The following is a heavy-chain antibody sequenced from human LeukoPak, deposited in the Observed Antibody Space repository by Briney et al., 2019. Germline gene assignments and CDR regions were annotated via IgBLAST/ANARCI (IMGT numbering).Heavy chain of an antibody. CDR2: TNGDGSST. CDR1: GFTFTNYW. D-gene: IGHD2-2*01. J-gene: IGHJ4*02. Sequence: GGSLRLSCATSGFTFTNYWMHWVRQVPGKGLVWVSRTNGDGSSTRNADSVEGRFTISRDNAKNTLYLQMNSLRAEDTAVYYCVREGLTCSSSSCQGATFDYWGQGTLVTVSS. CDR3: VREGLTCSSSSCQGATFDY. V-gene: IGHV3-74*01.